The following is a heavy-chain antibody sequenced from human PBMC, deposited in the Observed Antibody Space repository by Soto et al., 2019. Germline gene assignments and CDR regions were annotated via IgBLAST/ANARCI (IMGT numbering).Heavy chain of an antibody. CDR3: ARGTLRFFGPYFDF. J-gene: IGHJ4*01. CDR1: GGSISSDGYF. V-gene: IGHV4-30-2*01. CDR2: FYQNGNT. Sequence: PSETLSLSCAVSGGSISSDGYFGNWIQQPPGKGLEWLGYFYQNGNTYYNPSLKSRVTISVDRSKNQFSLNLTSVTAADTAVYYCARGTLRFFGPYFDFWGQGTPVTVSS. D-gene: IGHD3-3*01.